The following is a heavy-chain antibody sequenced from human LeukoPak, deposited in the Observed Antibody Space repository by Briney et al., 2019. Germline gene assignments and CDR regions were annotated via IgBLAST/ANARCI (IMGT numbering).Heavy chain of an antibody. CDR3: AKVTGTTNY. Sequence: PGGSLRLSCAVSGLTFSNHALSWVRQAPGKGLERVSAISGRDESTYYADSVKGRFTISRDNSKSTLYLQMSSLRAEDTAVYHCAKVTGTTNYWGQGTLVTVSS. V-gene: IGHV3-23*01. D-gene: IGHD1-1*01. CDR1: GLTFSNHA. CDR2: ISGRDEST. J-gene: IGHJ4*02.